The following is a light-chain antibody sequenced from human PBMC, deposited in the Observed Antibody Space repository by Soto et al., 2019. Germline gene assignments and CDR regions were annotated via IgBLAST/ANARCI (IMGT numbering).Light chain of an antibody. CDR2: DVS. CDR3: QQYDYSRT. Sequence: DIQMTQSPSTLSASVGDSVTITCRASQSITASLAWYQQKPGEAPKLLIYDVSNLESGVPSRFSGSGSGTEFSLTIRSLQPDDFATYYCQQYDYSRTFRQGTKVDSK. V-gene: IGKV1-5*01. CDR1: QSITAS. J-gene: IGKJ1*01.